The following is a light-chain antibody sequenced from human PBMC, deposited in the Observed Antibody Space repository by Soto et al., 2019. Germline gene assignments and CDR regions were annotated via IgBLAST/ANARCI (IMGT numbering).Light chain of an antibody. CDR1: QGISNY. J-gene: IGKJ4*01. Sequence: DIQMTQSPSSLSASVGDRVTITCRASQGISNYLAWYQQKPGKVPELLIYAASTLQSGVPSRFSGSGSGTEFSLTISGLQPEDVATYFCHKYNHAPTFGGGTKVEIK. CDR2: AAS. V-gene: IGKV1-27*01. CDR3: HKYNHAPT.